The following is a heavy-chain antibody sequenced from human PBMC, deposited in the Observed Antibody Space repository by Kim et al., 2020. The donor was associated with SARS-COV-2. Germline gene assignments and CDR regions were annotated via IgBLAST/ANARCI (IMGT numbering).Heavy chain of an antibody. D-gene: IGHD4-4*01. CDR1: GFTFSSYW. V-gene: IGHV3-7*01. CDR3: ARDSERNSNWPDLLDS. Sequence: GGSLRLSCAASGFTFSSYWMTWVRQAPGKGLEWVANIKHDGRDKYYVGSVKGRFTIYRDNPKNSVYLQMNSLRAEDTAIYYCARDSERNSNWPDLLDSWGQGTLVTVSS. J-gene: IGHJ4*02. CDR2: IKHDGRDK.